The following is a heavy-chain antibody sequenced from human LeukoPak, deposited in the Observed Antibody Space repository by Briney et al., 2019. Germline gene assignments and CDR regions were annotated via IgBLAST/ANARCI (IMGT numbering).Heavy chain of an antibody. CDR2: ITGSGGRT. CDR3: AKDRRYYYDSSGYIDY. Sequence: GGSLRLSCAASGFTFSSYAMNWVRQAPGKGLEWVSAITGSGGRTYYADSVKGRFTIPRDNSKNTLYLQMNSLRAEDTAIYYCAKDRRYYYDSSGYIDYWGQGTLVTVSS. D-gene: IGHD3-22*01. CDR1: GFTFSSYA. J-gene: IGHJ4*02. V-gene: IGHV3-23*01.